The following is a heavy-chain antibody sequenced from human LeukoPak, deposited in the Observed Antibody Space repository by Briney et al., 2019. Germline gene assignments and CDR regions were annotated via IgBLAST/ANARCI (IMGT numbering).Heavy chain of an antibody. CDR1: GFTFSSYA. D-gene: IGHD5-12*01. CDR3: AKSGGPIVDTGFDY. J-gene: IGHJ4*02. CDR2: ISGSGGST. V-gene: IGHV3-23*01. Sequence: PGGSLRLSCAASGFTFSSYAMSWVRQAPGKGLEWVSAISGSGGSTYYADSVKGRFTISRDNSKSTLYLQMNSLRAEDTAVYYCAKSGGPIVDTGFDYWGQGTLVTVSS.